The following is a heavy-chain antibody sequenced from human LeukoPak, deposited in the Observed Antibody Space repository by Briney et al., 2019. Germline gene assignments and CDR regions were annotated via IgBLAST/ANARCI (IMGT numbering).Heavy chain of an antibody. CDR1: GYTFTSYG. V-gene: IGHV1-18*01. Sequence: ASVKVSCKASGYTFTSYGISWVRQAPGQGLEWMGWISAYNGNTNYAQKFQGRVTMTRDTSISTAYMELSRLRSDDTAVYYCARWYYGSGSSYYFDYWGQGTLVTVSS. D-gene: IGHD3-10*01. CDR2: ISAYNGNT. CDR3: ARWYYGSGSSYYFDY. J-gene: IGHJ4*02.